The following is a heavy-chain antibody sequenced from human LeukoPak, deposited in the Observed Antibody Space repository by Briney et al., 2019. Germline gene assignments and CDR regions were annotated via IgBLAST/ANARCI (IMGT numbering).Heavy chain of an antibody. V-gene: IGHV3-30*18. Sequence: GRYLRLSCAASGFTFSSYGMHWVRQAPGKGLVWVAVISYDGSNKYHADPGKGRITIARDNSKHKLYLQMNSLRAEDTAVYYCAKTSIVGALGAFDIWGQGTMVTVSS. CDR3: AKTSIVGALGAFDI. CDR2: ISYDGSNK. J-gene: IGHJ3*02. CDR1: GFTFSSYG. D-gene: IGHD1-26*01.